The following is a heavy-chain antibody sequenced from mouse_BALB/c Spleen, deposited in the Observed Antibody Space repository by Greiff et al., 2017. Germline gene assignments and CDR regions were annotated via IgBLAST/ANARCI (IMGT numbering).Heavy chain of an antibody. CDR1: GFTFSSYA. D-gene: IGHD1-1*01. V-gene: IGHV5-12-1*01. Sequence: EVKLVESGGGLVKPGGSLKLSCAASGFTFSSYAMSWVRQTPEKRLEWVATISSGGGSTYYPDTVKGRFTISRDNAKNTLYLQMSSLKSEDTAMYYCARHYYGSSYAMDYWGQGTSVTVSS. J-gene: IGHJ4*01. CDR2: ISSGGGST. CDR3: ARHYYGSSYAMDY.